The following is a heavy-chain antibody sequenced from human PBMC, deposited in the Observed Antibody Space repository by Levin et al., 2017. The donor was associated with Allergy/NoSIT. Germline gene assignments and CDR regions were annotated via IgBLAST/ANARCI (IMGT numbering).Heavy chain of an antibody. Sequence: GGSLRLSCKASGFIFTDKYMHWVRQAPGQGLEWMGWLNTKTGDTNYAQKFQGRVTMTRDTSVSTSYLDLNSLKFDDTATYYCGRGLLEYWGQGTLVSVSA. V-gene: IGHV1-2*02. D-gene: IGHD1-1*01. CDR1: GFIFTDKY. CDR2: LNTKTGDT. J-gene: IGHJ4*02. CDR3: GRGLLEY.